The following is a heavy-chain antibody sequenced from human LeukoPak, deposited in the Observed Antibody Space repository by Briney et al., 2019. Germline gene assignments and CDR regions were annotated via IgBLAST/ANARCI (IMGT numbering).Heavy chain of an antibody. Sequence: SQTLSLTCTVSGGSISSGSYYWSWIRQPAGKGLEWIGRIYTSGSTNYNPSLKSRVTISVDTSKNQFSLKLSSVTAADTAVYYCARQYRFLTTNWFDPWGQGTLVTVSS. CDR2: IYTSGST. CDR3: ARQYRFLTTNWFDP. CDR1: GGSISSGSYY. V-gene: IGHV4-61*02. D-gene: IGHD3-22*01. J-gene: IGHJ5*02.